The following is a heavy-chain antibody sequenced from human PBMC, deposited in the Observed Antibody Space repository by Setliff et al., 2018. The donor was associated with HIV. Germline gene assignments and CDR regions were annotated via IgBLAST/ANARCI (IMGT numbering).Heavy chain of an antibody. V-gene: IGHV4-39*02. CDR1: GDSISSGSYF. CDR3: TREGRGDPAMATTRIDY. D-gene: IGHD1-1*01. Sequence: KTSETLSLTCSVSGDSISSGSYFWGWIRQTPGKGLEWIGNIYYTGFAYCNPSLKSRVTISLDTSKTHFFLNLTSVTDADTAVYFCTREGRGDPAMATTRIDYWGQGKLVTVSS. CDR2: IYYTGFA. J-gene: IGHJ4*02.